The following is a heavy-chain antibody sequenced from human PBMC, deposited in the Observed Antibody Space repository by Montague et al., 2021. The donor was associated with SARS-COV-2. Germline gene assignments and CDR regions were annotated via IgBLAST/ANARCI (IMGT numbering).Heavy chain of an antibody. Sequence: SETLSLTCTVSGDSTSCPNCYWGWIRQAPGKGLDWIGTIYNSGTNYYNPSLKSRLTISIDTSKNQFSLKLTSVTAADTAVYYCAGHRNYGDHSLDNWFHPWGQGTLVTVSS. J-gene: IGHJ5*02. CDR3: AGHRNYGDHSLDNWFHP. D-gene: IGHD4-17*01. CDR1: GDSTSCPNCY. V-gene: IGHV4-39*01. CDR2: IYNSGTN.